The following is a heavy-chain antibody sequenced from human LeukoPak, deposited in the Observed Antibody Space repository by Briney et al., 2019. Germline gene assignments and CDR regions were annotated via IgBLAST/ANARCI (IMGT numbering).Heavy chain of an antibody. CDR3: ARDYKYSSSWYEDYYYYMDV. J-gene: IGHJ6*03. Sequence: GASVKVSCKASGYTFTSYAMNWVRQAPGQGLEWMGWINPNSGGTNYAQKFQGRVTMTRDTSISTAYMELSRLRSDDTAVYYCARDYKYSSSWYEDYYYYMDVWGKGTTVTVSS. CDR1: GYTFTSYA. CDR2: INPNSGGT. D-gene: IGHD6-13*01. V-gene: IGHV1-2*02.